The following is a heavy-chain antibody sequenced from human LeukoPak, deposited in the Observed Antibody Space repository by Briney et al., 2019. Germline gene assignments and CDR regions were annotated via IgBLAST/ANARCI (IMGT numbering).Heavy chain of an antibody. V-gene: IGHV4-59*01. CDR2: VFHSGST. CDR3: ARDKDYFDSGGAFDI. CDR1: GGSIGTYY. J-gene: IGHJ3*02. Sequence: SETLSLTCTVSGGSIGTYYWTWIRQTPGKGLEWIGYVFHSGSTNYNPSLRSRVTISVDTSKNQFSLKLSSVTAADTAVYYCARDKDYFDSGGAFDIWGQGTMVTVSS. D-gene: IGHD3-22*01.